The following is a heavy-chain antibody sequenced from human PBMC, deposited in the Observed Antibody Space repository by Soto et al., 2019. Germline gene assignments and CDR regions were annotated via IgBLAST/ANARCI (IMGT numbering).Heavy chain of an antibody. CDR3: AKDAGVIPPVGVTVGVWGWFDP. D-gene: IGHD2-8*02. Sequence: EVQLLESGGGLVQPGGSLRLSCAASGFTFSSYAMSWVRQAPGKGLEWVSAISGSGGSTYYADSVKGRFTISRDNSENTLYLHMNRLRAEDTDVYYCAKDAGVIPPVGVTVGVWGWFDPWGQGTLVTVSS. CDR1: GFTFSSYA. V-gene: IGHV3-23*01. CDR2: ISGSGGST. J-gene: IGHJ5*02.